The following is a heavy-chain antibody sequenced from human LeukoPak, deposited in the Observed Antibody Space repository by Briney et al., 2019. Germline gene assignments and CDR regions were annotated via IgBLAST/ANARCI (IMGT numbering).Heavy chain of an antibody. Sequence: GGSLRLSCAGSGFTVSNNYMTWVRQAPGKGLEWVSVTYSGGTTYYADSVEGRFTISRDNSKNTLYLQMNSLRTEDTAVYYRAKEGGVGYCSTTSCAFAHWGRGTLVTVSS. CDR3: AKEGGVGYCSTTSCAFAH. D-gene: IGHD2-2*01. V-gene: IGHV3-53*01. CDR1: GFTVSNNY. CDR2: TYSGGTT. J-gene: IGHJ4*02.